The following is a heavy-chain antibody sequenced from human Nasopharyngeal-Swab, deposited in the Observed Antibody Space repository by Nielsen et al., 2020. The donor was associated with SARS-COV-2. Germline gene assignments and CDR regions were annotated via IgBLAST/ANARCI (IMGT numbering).Heavy chain of an antibody. D-gene: IGHD3-10*01. J-gene: IGHJ4*02. Sequence: SETLSLTCAVYGGSFSGYYWSWIRQPPGKGLEWLGEINRSGSTTYYPSLKSRVSISVDTSKNQFSLKLSSVAAADTAVYYCASAEWFGELSGSWWGQGTLVTVSS. CDR3: ASAEWFGELSGSW. CDR1: GGSFSGYY. V-gene: IGHV4-34*01. CDR2: INRSGST.